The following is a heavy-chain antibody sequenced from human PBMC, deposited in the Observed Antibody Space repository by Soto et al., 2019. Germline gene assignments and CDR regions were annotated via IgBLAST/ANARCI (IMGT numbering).Heavy chain of an antibody. V-gene: IGHV3-74*01. CDR2: INSDGSST. CDR3: ARTSLVVAAATREDY. J-gene: IGHJ4*02. D-gene: IGHD2-15*01. CDR1: GFTFSSYW. Sequence: EVQLVESGGALVQPGGSLRLSCAASGFTFSSYWMHWVRQAPGKGLVWVSRINSDGSSTSYADSVKGRFTISRDNAKNTLYLQMNSLRAEDTAVYYCARTSLVVAAATREDYWGQGTLFTVSS.